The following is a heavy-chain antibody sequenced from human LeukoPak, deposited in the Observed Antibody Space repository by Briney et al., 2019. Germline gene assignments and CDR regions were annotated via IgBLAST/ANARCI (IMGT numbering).Heavy chain of an antibody. CDR2: INPNSGGT. J-gene: IGHJ4*02. CDR1: GYTFTGYY. Sequence: GASVKVSCKASGYTFTGYYIHWVRQAPRQGLEWMGWINPNSGGTNYAQKFQGRVTMTRDTSISTAYMELSRLRSDDTAVYYCARINYHDFWSGQFDYWGQGTLVTVSS. V-gene: IGHV1-2*02. CDR3: ARINYHDFWSGQFDY. D-gene: IGHD3-3*01.